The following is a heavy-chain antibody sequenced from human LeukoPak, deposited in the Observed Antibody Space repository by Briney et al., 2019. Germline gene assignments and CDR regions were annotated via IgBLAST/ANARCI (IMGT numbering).Heavy chain of an antibody. D-gene: IGHD3-10*02. CDR3: ARDLYYYVF. J-gene: IGHJ4*02. CDR2: IKEDGSEK. CDR1: GFTFSSYW. V-gene: IGHV3-7*01. Sequence: GGSLRFSCAASGFTFSSYWMSWVRQAPGKGLEWVANIKEDGSEKYYVDSVKGRFTISRDNAKNSLYLQMNSLRAEDMAVYYCARDLYYYVFWGQGNLVTVSS.